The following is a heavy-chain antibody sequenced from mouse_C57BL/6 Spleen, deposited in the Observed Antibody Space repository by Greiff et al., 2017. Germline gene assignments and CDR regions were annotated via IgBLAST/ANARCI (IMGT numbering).Heavy chain of an antibody. D-gene: IGHD2-4*01. Sequence: VQGVESGPELVKPGASVKISCKASGYAFSSSWMNWVKQRPGKGLEWIGRIYPGDGDTNYNGKFKGKATLTADKSSSTAYMQLSSLTSEDSAVYFCAREGGLRRIDYWGQGTTLTVSS. CDR2: IYPGDGDT. CDR3: AREGGLRRIDY. CDR1: GYAFSSSW. J-gene: IGHJ2*01. V-gene: IGHV1-82*01.